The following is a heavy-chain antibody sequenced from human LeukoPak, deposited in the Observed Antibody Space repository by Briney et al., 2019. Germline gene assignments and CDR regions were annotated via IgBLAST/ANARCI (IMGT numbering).Heavy chain of an antibody. D-gene: IGHD3-3*01. V-gene: IGHV3-30*02. CDR3: AKDYDFWSGRASAFDI. CDR2: IRHDGSNK. CDR1: GFTFSSYG. J-gene: IGHJ3*02. Sequence: GGSLRLSCAASGFTFSSYGMHWVRQAPGKGLEWVAFIRHDGSNKYYADSVKGRFTISRDNSKDTLYLQMNSLRAEDTAVYYCAKDYDFWSGRASAFDIWGQGTMVTVSS.